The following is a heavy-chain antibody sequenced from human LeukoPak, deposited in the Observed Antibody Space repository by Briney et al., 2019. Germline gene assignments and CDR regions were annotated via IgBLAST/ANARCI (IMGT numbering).Heavy chain of an antibody. CDR1: GFTFSSYA. CDR2: ISGSGGST. D-gene: IGHD6-19*01. V-gene: IGHV3-23*01. J-gene: IGHJ4*02. CDR3: TTRIAVAGTDDY. Sequence: PGGSLRLSCAASGFTFSSYAMSWVRQAPGKGLEWVSAISGSGGSTYYADSVKGRFTISRDNSKNTLYLQMNSLKTEDTAVYYCTTRIAVAGTDDYWGQGTLVTVSS.